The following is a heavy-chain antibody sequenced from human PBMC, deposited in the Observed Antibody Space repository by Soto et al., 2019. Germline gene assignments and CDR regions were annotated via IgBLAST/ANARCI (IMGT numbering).Heavy chain of an antibody. CDR2: VYPGDSET. CDR1: GYSFTTYW. J-gene: IGHJ4*02. D-gene: IGHD6-13*01. CDR3: ARHMNTAAAGTDFDY. V-gene: IGHV5-51*01. Sequence: EVQLVQSGAEVKKPGESLKISCKGSGYSFTTYWIGWVRQMPGKGLEWMGIVYPGDSETRYSPSFQGQVTISADKSISTAYLQWRSLKASDTAMYYCARHMNTAAAGTDFDYWGQGTLVTVSS.